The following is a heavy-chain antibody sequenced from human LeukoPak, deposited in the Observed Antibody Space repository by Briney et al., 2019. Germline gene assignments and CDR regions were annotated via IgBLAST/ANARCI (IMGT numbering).Heavy chain of an antibody. CDR1: GFTFNTYW. V-gene: IGHV3-74*01. CDR3: ASGGLAYYWFDY. D-gene: IGHD1-26*01. CDR2: INVDGSST. Sequence: PGGSLRLSCAASGFTFNTYWMHWVRQAPGKGLMWVSRINVDGSSTTYADPVKGRFTISRDNAKNTLYLQMNGLRAEDTAVYYCASGGLAYYWFDYWGQGTLVTVSS. J-gene: IGHJ4*02.